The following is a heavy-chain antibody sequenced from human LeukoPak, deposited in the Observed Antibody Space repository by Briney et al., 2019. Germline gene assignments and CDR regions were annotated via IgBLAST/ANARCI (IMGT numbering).Heavy chain of an antibody. CDR1: GYSFTTYW. CDR3: ARGRVAATSGYYFDY. J-gene: IGHJ4*02. D-gene: IGHD2-2*01. CDR2: IYPRDSDT. Sequence: GESLKISFKGSGYSFTTYWIGWVRQMPGKGLEWMGIIYPRDSDTRYSPSFQGQVTISADKSISTAYLQWSSLKASDTAMYYCARGRVAATSGYYFDYWGQGTLVTVSS. V-gene: IGHV5-51*01.